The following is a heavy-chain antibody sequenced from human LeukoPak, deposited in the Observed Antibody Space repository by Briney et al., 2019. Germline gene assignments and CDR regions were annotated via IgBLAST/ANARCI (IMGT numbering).Heavy chain of an antibody. Sequence: GASVKVSCKASGYTFTSYAMHWVRQAPGQGLEWMGWINVGNGNTKYSQKFQGRVTITRDTSASTAYMELSSLRSEDTAVYHCARGEATVTIPGDDYWGQGTLVTVSS. V-gene: IGHV1-3*01. CDR2: INVGNGNT. CDR1: GYTFTSYA. J-gene: IGHJ4*02. D-gene: IGHD4-11*01. CDR3: ARGEATVTIPGDDY.